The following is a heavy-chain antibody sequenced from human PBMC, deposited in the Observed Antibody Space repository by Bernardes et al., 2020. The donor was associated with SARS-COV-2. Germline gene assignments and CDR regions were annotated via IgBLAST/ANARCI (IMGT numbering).Heavy chain of an antibody. V-gene: IGHV4-39*01. CDR2: IYYSGST. CDR1: GGSISSSSYY. Sequence: SETLSLTCTVSGGSISSSSYYWGWIRQPPGKGLEWIGSIYYSGSTYYNPSLKSRVTISVDTSKNQFSLKLSSVTAADTAVYYCARLQWLRGRFDYWGQGTLVTVSS. J-gene: IGHJ4*02. CDR3: ARLQWLRGRFDY. D-gene: IGHD5-12*01.